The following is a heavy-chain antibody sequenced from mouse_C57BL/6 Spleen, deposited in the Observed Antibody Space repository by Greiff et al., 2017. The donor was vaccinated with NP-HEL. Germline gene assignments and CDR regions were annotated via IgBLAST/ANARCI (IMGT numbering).Heavy chain of an antibody. CDR2: IDPSDSYT. J-gene: IGHJ4*01. D-gene: IGHD4-1*01. CDR1: GYTFTSYW. CDR3: TKINCYAMDY. Sequence: VQLQQPGAELVMPGASVKLSCKASGYTFTSYWMHWVKQRPGQGLEWIGEIDPSDSYTNYNQKFKGKSTLTVDKSSSTAYMQLSSLTSEDSAVYYCTKINCYAMDYWGQGTSVTVSS. V-gene: IGHV1-69*01.